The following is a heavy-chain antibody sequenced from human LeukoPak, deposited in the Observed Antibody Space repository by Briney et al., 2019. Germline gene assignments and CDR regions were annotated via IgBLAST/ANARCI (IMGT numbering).Heavy chain of an antibody. CDR1: GGSISSYY. J-gene: IGHJ6*03. CDR2: IYTSGST. CDR3: ARDPLGAVVPAASRYYYYMDV. Sequence: SETLSLTCTVSGGSISSYYWSWIRQPAGKGLEWIGRIYTSGSTNYNPSLKSRVTMSVDTSKNQFSLKLSSVTAADTAVYYCARDPLGAVVPAASRYYYYMDVWGKGTTVTVSS. D-gene: IGHD2-2*01. V-gene: IGHV4-4*07.